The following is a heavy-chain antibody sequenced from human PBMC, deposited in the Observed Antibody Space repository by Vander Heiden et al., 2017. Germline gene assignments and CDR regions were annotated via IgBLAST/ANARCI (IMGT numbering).Heavy chain of an antibody. J-gene: IGHJ4*02. Sequence: QVQLVQSGAEVEKPGASVKVSCKASGYTFPDYFIHWVRQAPGQGPEWMGLINPNSGGTHYAQKFQGRVTMTRDTSISTAHMELSRLTSDDTAVYYCAREIVVPAGTKSFDYWGQGTLVTVSS. V-gene: IGHV1-2*02. CDR1: GYTFPDYF. CDR3: AREIVVPAGTKSFDY. CDR2: INPNSGGT. D-gene: IGHD2-15*01.